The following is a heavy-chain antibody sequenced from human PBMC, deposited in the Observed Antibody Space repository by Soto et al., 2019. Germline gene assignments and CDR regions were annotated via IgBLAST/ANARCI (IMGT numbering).Heavy chain of an antibody. CDR3: AREPVI. J-gene: IGHJ4*02. CDR2: IYYSGST. Sequence: SETLSLTCXVSGGSISSYRWSWIRQPPGKGLEWIGYIYYSGSTYYNPSLKSRVTISVDTSKNQFSLKLSSVTAADTAVYYCAREPVIWGQGTLVTVSS. D-gene: IGHD3-10*01. V-gene: IGHV4-59*12. CDR1: GGSISSYR.